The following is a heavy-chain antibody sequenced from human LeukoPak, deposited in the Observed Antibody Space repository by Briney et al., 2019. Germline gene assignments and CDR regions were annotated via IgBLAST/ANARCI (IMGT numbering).Heavy chain of an antibody. V-gene: IGHV3-66*01. CDR1: GFTVSSKY. D-gene: IGHD6-19*01. CDR3: AINGYTSGVDY. CDR2: IYSGGST. Sequence: GGSLRLSCAASGFTVSSKYMSWVRQAPGKGLEWVSVIYSGGSTYYADSVKGRFTISGDNSKNTLYLQMNSLRAEDTALYYCAINGYTSGVDYWGQGTLVTVSS. J-gene: IGHJ4*02.